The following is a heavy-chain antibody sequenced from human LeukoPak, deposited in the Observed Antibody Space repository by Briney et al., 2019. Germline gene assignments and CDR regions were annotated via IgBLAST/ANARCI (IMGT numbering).Heavy chain of an antibody. CDR3: ARGGYYDSSTYYYPGPIDY. J-gene: IGHJ4*02. CDR1: GFTVSSNY. D-gene: IGHD3-22*01. CDR2: IYSGGIT. V-gene: IGHV3-66*01. Sequence: GGSLRLSCAASGFTVSSNYMSWVRQAPGKGLEYVSVIYSGGITYYADSVKGRFTISRDNSKNTLYLQMNSLRADDTAVYYCARGGYYDSSTYYYPGPIDYWGQGTLVTVSS.